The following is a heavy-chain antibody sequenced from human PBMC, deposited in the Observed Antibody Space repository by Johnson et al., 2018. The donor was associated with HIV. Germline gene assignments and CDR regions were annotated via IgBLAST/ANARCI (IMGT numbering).Heavy chain of an antibody. CDR3: ARKGPTSGRADAFDL. CDR2: ISSSGSTI. CDR1: GFTFSDYY. J-gene: IGHJ3*01. Sequence: QVQPVESGGGLVKPGGSLRLSCAASGFTFSDYYMSWIRQAPGKGLEWVSYISSSGSTIFYADSVTGRFTISKDDSKNTVYLQMNSLRAEDTAVYYCARKGPTSGRADAFDLWGQGTMVTVSS. V-gene: IGHV3-11*04.